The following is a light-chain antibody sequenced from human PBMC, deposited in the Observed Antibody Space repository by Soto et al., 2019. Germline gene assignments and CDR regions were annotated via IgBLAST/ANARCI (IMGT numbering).Light chain of an antibody. J-gene: IGKJ5*01. CDR2: GAS. Sequence: DIVLTQSPATLSLFPGERATISCWASQSLTTRFFAWYQHKPGQDPRLLIYGASSRATDIPDRFSGSGSGTAFTLTISRLEPEDFAVYSCQHDYSSPTFGQGTRLEIK. CDR3: QHDYSSPT. V-gene: IGKV3-20*01. CDR1: QSLTTRF.